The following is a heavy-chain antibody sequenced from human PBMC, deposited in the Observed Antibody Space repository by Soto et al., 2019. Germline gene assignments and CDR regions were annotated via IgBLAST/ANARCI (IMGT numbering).Heavy chain of an antibody. V-gene: IGHV1-69*01. CDR1: GGTFSSYA. CDR2: IIPIFGTA. D-gene: IGHD6-13*01. CDR3: ARERQQPHFNEYYFDY. J-gene: IGHJ4*02. Sequence: QVQLVQSGAEVKKPGSSVKVSCKASGGTFSSYAISWVRQAPGQGLEWMGGIIPIFGTANYAQKFQGRVTITADESTSTAYMELSSLSSEDTAVYYCARERQQPHFNEYYFDYWGQGTLVTVSS.